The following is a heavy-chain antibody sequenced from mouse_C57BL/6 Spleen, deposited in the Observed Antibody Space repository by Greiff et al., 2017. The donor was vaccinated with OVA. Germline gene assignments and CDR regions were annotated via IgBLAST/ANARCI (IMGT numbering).Heavy chain of an antibody. CDR2: INPNNGGT. D-gene: IGHD4-1*01. V-gene: IGHV1-26*01. CDR1: GYTFTDYY. J-gene: IGHJ1*03. CDR3: ARDIWEYWYFDV. Sequence: VQLQQSGPELVKPGASVKISCKASGYTFTDYYMNWVKQSHGKSLEWIGDINPNNGGTSYNQKFKGTAPLTVDKSSSTAYMELRSLTAEDAAVYYCARDIWEYWYFDVWGTGTTVTVSS.